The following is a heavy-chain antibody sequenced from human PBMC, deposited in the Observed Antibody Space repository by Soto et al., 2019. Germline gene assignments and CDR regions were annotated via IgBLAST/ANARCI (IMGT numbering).Heavy chain of an antibody. V-gene: IGHV3-30*18. J-gene: IGHJ4*02. CDR3: AKLSDLNRGSWYYGSGSAIDY. D-gene: IGHD3-10*01. Sequence: PGGSLRLSCAASGFTFSSYGMHWVRQAPGKGLEWVAVISYDGSNKYYADSVKGRFTISRDNSKNTLYLQMNSLRAEDTAVYYFAKLSDLNRGSWYYGSGSAIDYWGQGTLVTVSS. CDR1: GFTFSSYG. CDR2: ISYDGSNK.